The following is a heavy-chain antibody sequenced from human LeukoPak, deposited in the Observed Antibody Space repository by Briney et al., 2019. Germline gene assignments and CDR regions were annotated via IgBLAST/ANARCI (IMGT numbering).Heavy chain of an antibody. D-gene: IGHD1-26*01. CDR3: ARDGFLVGTYDAFDI. Sequence: GASVKVSCKASGYTSTTYGVTWVRQAPGQGLEWMGWISGYNGDTNYAQKFQARVTMTTDTSTNTAYMELRSLRSDDTALYYCARDGFLVGTYDAFDIWGQGTMVTVSS. V-gene: IGHV1-18*01. CDR1: GYTSTTYG. J-gene: IGHJ3*02. CDR2: ISGYNGDT.